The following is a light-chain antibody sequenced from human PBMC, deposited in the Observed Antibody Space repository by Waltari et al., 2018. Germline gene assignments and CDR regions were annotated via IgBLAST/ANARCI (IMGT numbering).Light chain of an antibody. V-gene: IGKV1-5*03. CDR3: QQYNSYRYT. CDR2: KAS. CDR1: QTINTW. J-gene: IGKJ2*01. Sequence: DIQMTQSPSTLSASVGDRVTITCRASQTINTWLAWYQQKPGKAPKFRIYKASSLESGVPSRFSGSGSGTEFTLTNSSLQPDDFATYYCQQYNSYRYTFGQGTKLEIK.